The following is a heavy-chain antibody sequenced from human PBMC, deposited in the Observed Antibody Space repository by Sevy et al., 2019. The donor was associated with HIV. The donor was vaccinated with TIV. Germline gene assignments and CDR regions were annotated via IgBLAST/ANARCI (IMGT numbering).Heavy chain of an antibody. Sequence: GGSLRLSCAASGFSFSSYGMHWVRQAPGKGLEWMSYIQYDGSNKDYADSVKGRFTISRDNSKNTLYLQMNSLRVEDTVVFYCVKEGGGGGGDHWGQGTLVTV. V-gene: IGHV3-30*02. J-gene: IGHJ4*02. CDR2: IQYDGSNK. D-gene: IGHD3-10*01. CDR1: GFSFSSYG. CDR3: VKEGGGGGGDH.